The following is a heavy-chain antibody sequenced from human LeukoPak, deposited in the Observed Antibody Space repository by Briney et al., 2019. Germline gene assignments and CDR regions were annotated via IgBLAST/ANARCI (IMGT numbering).Heavy chain of an antibody. CDR2: ISGSGGST. CDR3: GTIVDTASGAWGIDP. J-gene: IGHJ5*02. CDR1: GFTFSSYA. Sequence: GGSLRLSCAASGFTFSSYAMSWVRQAPGKGLEWVSAISGSGGSTYYADSVKGRFTISRDNSKNTLYLQMNSLRAEDTAVYYCGTIVDTASGAWGIDPWGQGTLVTVSS. D-gene: IGHD5-18*01. V-gene: IGHV3-23*01.